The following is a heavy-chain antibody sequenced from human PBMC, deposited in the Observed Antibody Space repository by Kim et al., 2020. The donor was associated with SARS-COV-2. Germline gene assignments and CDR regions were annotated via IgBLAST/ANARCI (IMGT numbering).Heavy chain of an antibody. D-gene: IGHD3-10*01. J-gene: IGHJ3*02. CDR2: IWYDGSNK. CDR3: ASSSHYCYGDWMAFDI. V-gene: IGHV3-33*01. CDR1: GFTFSSYG. Sequence: GGSLRLSCAASGFTFSSYGMHWVRQAPGKGLEWVAVIWYDGSNKYYADSVKGRFTISRDNSKNTLYLQMNSLRAEDTAVYYCASSSHYCYGDWMAFDIWGQGTMVTVPS.